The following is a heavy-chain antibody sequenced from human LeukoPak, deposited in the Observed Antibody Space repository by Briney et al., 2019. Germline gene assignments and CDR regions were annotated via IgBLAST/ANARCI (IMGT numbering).Heavy chain of an antibody. J-gene: IGHJ4*02. Sequence: GGSLRLSRAASGFTFSSYAMSWVRQAPGKGLEWVSAISGSGGSTYYADSVKGRFTISRDNSKNTLYLQMNSLRAEDTAVYYCAKSQRGYCSGGSCYSGDYWGQGTLVTVSS. CDR1: GFTFSSYA. D-gene: IGHD2-15*01. CDR2: ISGSGGST. CDR3: AKSQRGYCSGGSCYSGDY. V-gene: IGHV3-23*01.